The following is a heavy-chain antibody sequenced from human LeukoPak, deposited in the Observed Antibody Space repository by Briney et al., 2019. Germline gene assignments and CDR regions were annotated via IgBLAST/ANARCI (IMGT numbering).Heavy chain of an antibody. Sequence: SETLSLTCTVSGGSLSSSSYYWGWIRQPPGKGLEWIGSIYYSGSTYYNPSLKSRVTISVDTSKNQFSLKLSSVTAADTAVYYCATLKYSGSYSFDYWGQGTLVTVSS. CDR3: ATLKYSGSYSFDY. J-gene: IGHJ4*02. V-gene: IGHV4-39*07. CDR1: GGSLSSSSYY. D-gene: IGHD1-26*01. CDR2: IYYSGST.